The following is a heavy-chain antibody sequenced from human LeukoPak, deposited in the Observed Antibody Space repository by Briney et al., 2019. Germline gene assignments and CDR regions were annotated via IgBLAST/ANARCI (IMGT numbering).Heavy chain of an antibody. V-gene: IGHV4-34*01. D-gene: IGHD2-21*01. CDR1: GGSFSGYY. J-gene: IGHJ4*02. Sequence: PSETLSLTCAVYGGSFSGYYWSWIRQPPGKGLEWIGEINHSGSTNYNPSLKSRVTISVDTSKNQFSLKLSSVTAADTAVYYCARAYCGGDCYDSWGQGTLVTVSS. CDR3: ARAYCGGDCYDS. CDR2: INHSGST.